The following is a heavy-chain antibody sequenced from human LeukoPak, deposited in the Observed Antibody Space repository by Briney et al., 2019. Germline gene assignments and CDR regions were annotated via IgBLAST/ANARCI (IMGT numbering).Heavy chain of an antibody. CDR2: IYYSGST. Sequence: SETLSLTCTVSGSSISSGGYYRSWIRQHPGKGLEWIGYIYYSGSTYYNPSLKSRVTISVDTSKNQFSLNLSSVTAADTAVYYCASQTMTTADYWGQGTLVTVSS. D-gene: IGHD4-17*01. CDR3: ASQTMTTADY. CDR1: GSSISSGGYY. V-gene: IGHV4-31*03. J-gene: IGHJ4*02.